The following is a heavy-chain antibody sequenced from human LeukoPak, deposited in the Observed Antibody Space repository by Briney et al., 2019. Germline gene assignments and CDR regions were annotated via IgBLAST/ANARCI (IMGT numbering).Heavy chain of an antibody. CDR3: ARSGWSLEELDY. D-gene: IGHD6-19*01. J-gene: IGHJ4*02. Sequence: EASVKVSCKASGYTFTSYAMHWVRQAPGQRLKWMGWINAGNGNTKYSQKFQGRVTITRDTSASTAYMELSSLRSEDTAVYYCARSGWSLEELDYWGQGTLVTVSS. CDR1: GYTFTSYA. V-gene: IGHV1-3*01. CDR2: INAGNGNT.